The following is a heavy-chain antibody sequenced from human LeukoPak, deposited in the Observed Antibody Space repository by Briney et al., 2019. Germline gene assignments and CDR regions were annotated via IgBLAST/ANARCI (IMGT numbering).Heavy chain of an antibody. J-gene: IGHJ4*02. D-gene: IGHD3-3*01. Sequence: SETLSLTCAVYGGSFSGYYWNWIRQPPGKGLEWIGEIYHSGSTNYNPSLKSRVTISVDTSKNQFSLKLSSVTAADTAVYYCARALQGRVDYWGQGTLVTVSS. CDR3: ARALQGRVDY. CDR2: IYHSGST. V-gene: IGHV4-34*01. CDR1: GGSFSGYY.